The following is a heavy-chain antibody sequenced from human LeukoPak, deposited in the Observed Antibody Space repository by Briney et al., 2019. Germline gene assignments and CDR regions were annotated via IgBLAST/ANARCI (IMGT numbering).Heavy chain of an antibody. V-gene: IGHV4-30-4*01. CDR3: ARVSRGGSGSGAFDI. CDR1: NGSISSYDSY. D-gene: IGHD3-10*01. CDR2: IYYGGST. Sequence: SQTLSLTCTVSNGSISSYDSYWSWIRQPPGNGLDWIAYIYYGGSTDSTPSLKSRVTISVDTSKNQFFLRLTSVTAADTAVYYCARVSRGGSGSGAFDIWGQGTMVSVSS. J-gene: IGHJ3*02.